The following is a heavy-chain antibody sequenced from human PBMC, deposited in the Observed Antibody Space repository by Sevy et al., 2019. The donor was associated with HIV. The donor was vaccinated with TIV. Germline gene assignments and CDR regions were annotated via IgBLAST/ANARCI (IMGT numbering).Heavy chain of an antibody. D-gene: IGHD3-3*01. Sequence: GGSLRLSCAASGFTFSSHWMFWVRQAPGKGLVWVSHINSHGTITYYAASVKGRFANSRDNTKNTIYLQMNSLRAEDTAVYYCARGQLVRVLEWPSYGLDVWGQGTTVTVSS. CDR3: ARGQLVRVLEWPSYGLDV. J-gene: IGHJ6*02. V-gene: IGHV3-74*01. CDR2: INSHGTIT. CDR1: GFTFSSHW.